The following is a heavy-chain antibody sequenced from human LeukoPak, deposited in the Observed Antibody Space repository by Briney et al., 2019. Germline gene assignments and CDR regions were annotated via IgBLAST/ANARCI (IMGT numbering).Heavy chain of an antibody. CDR2: IIPIFGTA. Sequence: SVKVSCKASGGTFSSSAISWVRQAPGQGLEWMGGIIPIFGTANYAQKFQGRVTITTDESTSTAYMELSSLRSEDTAVYYCARENSAGANWFDPWGQGTLVTVSS. D-gene: IGHD4-23*01. CDR3: ARENSAGANWFDP. CDR1: GGTFSSSA. J-gene: IGHJ5*02. V-gene: IGHV1-69*05.